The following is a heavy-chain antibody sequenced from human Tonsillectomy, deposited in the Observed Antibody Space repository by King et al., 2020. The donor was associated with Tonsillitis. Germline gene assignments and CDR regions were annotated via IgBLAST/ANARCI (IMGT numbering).Heavy chain of an antibody. CDR1: GGSISSGYYY. J-gene: IGHJ5*02. CDR3: AREYYQYSFDP. CDR2: ISYNGRT. Sequence: PLQESGPGLVKPSQNLSLTCTVPGGSISSGYYYWTWIRQPAGKGLEWIGRISYNGRTNYNPSLKSRVTISIDTSKNQFSLNLSSVTAADTAVYYCAREYYQYSFDPWGQGTQVTVSS. D-gene: IGHD3-10*01. V-gene: IGHV4-61*02.